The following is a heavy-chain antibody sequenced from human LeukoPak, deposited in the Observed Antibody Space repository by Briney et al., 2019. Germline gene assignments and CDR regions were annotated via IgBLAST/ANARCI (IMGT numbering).Heavy chain of an antibody. V-gene: IGHV3-15*01. CDR2: IKSKTDGGTT. J-gene: IGHJ4*02. Sequence: GGSLRLSCAASGFTFSNAWMSWVRQAPGKGLERVGRIKSKTDGGTTDYAAPVKGRFTISRDDSKNTLYLQMNSLKTEDTAVYYCTTDLSDYYDSSGYYYGYYFDYWGQGTLVTVSS. D-gene: IGHD3-22*01. CDR1: GFTFSNAW. CDR3: TTDLSDYYDSSGYYYGYYFDY.